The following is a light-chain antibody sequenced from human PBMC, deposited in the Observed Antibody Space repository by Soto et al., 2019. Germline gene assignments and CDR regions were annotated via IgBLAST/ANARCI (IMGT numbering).Light chain of an antibody. CDR1: SGDIGSYNR. Sequence: LTQPASVSGSPGQSITISCTGTSGDIGSYNRVSWYQQHPGKAPKLIIYEVTNRPSGVSNRFSGSKSGNTASLTISGLQAEDEAEYYCSSYTNINTRACVFGTGTKVTVL. V-gene: IGLV2-14*01. CDR2: EVT. CDR3: SSYTNINTRACV. J-gene: IGLJ1*01.